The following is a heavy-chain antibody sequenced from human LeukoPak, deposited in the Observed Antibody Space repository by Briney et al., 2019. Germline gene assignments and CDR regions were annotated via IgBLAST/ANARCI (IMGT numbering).Heavy chain of an antibody. CDR1: TSTGLVW. V-gene: IGHV3-74*01. CDR2: IKSDGTSA. Sequence: PGGSLRLSCAASTSTGLVWMDWVRKAPGKGLVWVARIKSDGTSANYADSVRGRCTISRDDAKNTLYLLMNSLGDEDTAVYYCGILPPGHRGQGTHVTVS. J-gene: IGHJ4*02. D-gene: IGHD2-8*02. CDR3: GILPPGH.